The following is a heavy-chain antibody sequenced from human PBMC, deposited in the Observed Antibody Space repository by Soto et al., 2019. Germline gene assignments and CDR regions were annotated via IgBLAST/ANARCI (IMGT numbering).Heavy chain of an antibody. Sequence: PGESLKISCKGSGYSFTSNWIGWVRQMPGKGLELMGIIYPGDSDTRYSPSFQGQITISADKSITTAYLQWSSLKASDTAMYYCARVGIAAANTGWFDPWGQGTLVTVSS. CDR1: GYSFTSNW. J-gene: IGHJ5*02. CDR3: ARVGIAAANTGWFDP. D-gene: IGHD6-13*01. CDR2: IYPGDSDT. V-gene: IGHV5-51*01.